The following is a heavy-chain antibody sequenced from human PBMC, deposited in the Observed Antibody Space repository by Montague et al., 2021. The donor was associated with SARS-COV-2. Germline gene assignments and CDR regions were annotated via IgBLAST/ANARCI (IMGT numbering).Heavy chain of an antibody. CDR1: AGSISTNSYY. V-gene: IGHV4-39*02. CDR2: ISYSGST. Sequence: SETLSLTCTVSAGSISTNSYYWAWIRQPPGKGLEWIGRISYSGSTYFNPSLESRLTMSVDTSKNHFSLKLSSVTAADTAVYYCARLRVVYGSGSYKNSWLDAWGQGTRVTVSS. CDR3: ARLRVVYGSGSYKNSWLDA. J-gene: IGHJ5*02. D-gene: IGHD3-10*01.